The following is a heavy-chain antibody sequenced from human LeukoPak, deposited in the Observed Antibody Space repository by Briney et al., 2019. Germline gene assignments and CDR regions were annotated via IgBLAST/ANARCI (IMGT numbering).Heavy chain of an antibody. CDR2: ISSSGSTI. Sequence: GGSLRLSCAASGFTFSDYYMSWIRQAPGKGLEWVSYISSSGSTIYYADSVKGRFTISRDNAKNSLYLQMNSLRAEDTAVYYCARVYSSGWYRGEYFQHWGQGTLVTVSS. CDR1: GFTFSDYY. J-gene: IGHJ1*01. D-gene: IGHD6-19*01. V-gene: IGHV3-11*01. CDR3: ARVYSSGWYRGEYFQH.